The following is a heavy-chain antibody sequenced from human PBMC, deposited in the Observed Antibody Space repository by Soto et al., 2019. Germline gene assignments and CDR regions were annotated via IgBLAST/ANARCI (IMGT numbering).Heavy chain of an antibody. CDR3: AKDMWAVTASPDNYYYYGMDV. CDR2: ISWNSGSI. CDR1: GFTFDDYA. V-gene: IGHV3-9*01. D-gene: IGHD2-21*02. Sequence: EVQLVESGGGLVQPGRSLRLSCAASGFTFDDYAMHWVRQAPGKGLEWVSGISWNSGSIGYADSVKGRFTISRDNAKNSLYLQKNSLRAEDTALYYCAKDMWAVTASPDNYYYYGMDVWGQGTTVTVSS. J-gene: IGHJ6*02.